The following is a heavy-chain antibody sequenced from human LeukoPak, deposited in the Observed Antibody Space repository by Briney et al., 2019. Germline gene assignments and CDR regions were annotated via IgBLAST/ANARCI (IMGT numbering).Heavy chain of an antibody. CDR1: GFNFSTYG. CDR2: IWNDGSKK. V-gene: IGHV3-33*06. D-gene: IGHD2-2*01. Sequence: PGGSLRLSCAASGFNFSTYGIHWVRQAPGKGLEWVAVIWNDGSKKFYADSVKGRFTISRDNYKSVVYLQMNTLRVDDTAVYYCAKDRNIVIIPAAIEGFDYWGLGTLVTVS. J-gene: IGHJ4*02. CDR3: AKDRNIVIIPAAIEGFDY.